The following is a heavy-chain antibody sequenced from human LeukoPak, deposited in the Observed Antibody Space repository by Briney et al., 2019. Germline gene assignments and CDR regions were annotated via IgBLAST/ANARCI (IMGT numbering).Heavy chain of an antibody. CDR3: ARAGEVYNSGSYLEY. CDR2: FIPVFGPA. Sequence: ASVKVSCKASRGTFSSYAISWVRQAPGQGLEWMGGFIPVFGPANYAQKFQGRVTITADESTSTAYMELSSLRSEDTAVYYCARAGEVYNSGSYLEYWGQGTLVTVSS. D-gene: IGHD6-19*01. V-gene: IGHV1-69*01. J-gene: IGHJ4*02. CDR1: RGTFSSYA.